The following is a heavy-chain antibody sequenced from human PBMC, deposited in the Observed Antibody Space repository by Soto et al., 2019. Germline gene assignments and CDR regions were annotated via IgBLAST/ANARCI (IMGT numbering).Heavy chain of an antibody. D-gene: IGHD3-10*01. CDR2: ISGSGGST. CDR3: AKGADYYGSGSYYNPDYYYYGMDV. CDR1: GFTFSSYA. V-gene: IGHV3-23*01. J-gene: IGHJ6*02. Sequence: EVQLLESGGGLVQPGGSLRLSCAASGFTFSSYAMSWVRQAPGKGLEWVSAISGSGGSTYYADSVKGRFTISRDKSKNTLYLQMNSLRAEDTAVYYCAKGADYYGSGSYYNPDYYYYGMDVWGQGTTVTVSS.